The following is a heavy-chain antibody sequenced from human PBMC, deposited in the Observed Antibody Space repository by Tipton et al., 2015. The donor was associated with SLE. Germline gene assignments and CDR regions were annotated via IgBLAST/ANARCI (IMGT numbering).Heavy chain of an antibody. CDR3: ARVLVAIDYYYMDA. Sequence: TLSLTCTVSGGSISSYYWSWIRQPPGKGLEWIGYIYYSGSTNYNPSLKSRVTISVDTSKNQFSLKLSSVTAADTAVYYCARVLVAIDYYYMDAWGKGTTVTVSS. J-gene: IGHJ6*03. CDR1: GGSISSYY. CDR2: IYYSGST. D-gene: IGHD2-21*01. V-gene: IGHV4-59*01.